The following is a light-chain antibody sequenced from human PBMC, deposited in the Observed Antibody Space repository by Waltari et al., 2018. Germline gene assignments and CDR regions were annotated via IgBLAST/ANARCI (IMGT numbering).Light chain of an antibody. J-gene: IGKJ4*01. CDR2: GAS. V-gene: IGKV3-15*01. CDR1: QSVSSN. CDR3: QQYNNWPF. Sequence: EIVMTQSPATLSVSPGERATLSCRASQSVSSNLAWHQQKPGQAPRLLIYGASTRATGIPARFSGSGSGTEFTLTISSMQSEDFAVYYCQQYNNWPFFGGGTKVEIK.